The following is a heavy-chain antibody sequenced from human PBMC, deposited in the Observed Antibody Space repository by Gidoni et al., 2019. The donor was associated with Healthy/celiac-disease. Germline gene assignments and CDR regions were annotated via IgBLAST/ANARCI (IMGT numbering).Heavy chain of an antibody. CDR3: ARSFYYDFWSGFQRYNWFDP. Sequence: QVQLQESGPGLVKPSETLSLTCAVSGYSIRSGYYWGWIRQPPGKGLEWIGSIYHSGSTYYNPSLKSRVTISVDTSKNQFSLKLSSVTAADTAVYYCARSFYYDFWSGFQRYNWFDPWGQGTLVTVSS. CDR1: GYSIRSGYY. D-gene: IGHD3-3*01. V-gene: IGHV4-38-2*01. J-gene: IGHJ5*02. CDR2: IYHSGST.